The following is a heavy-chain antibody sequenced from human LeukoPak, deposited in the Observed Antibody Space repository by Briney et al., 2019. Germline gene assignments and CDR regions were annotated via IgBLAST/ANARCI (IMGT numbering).Heavy chain of an antibody. V-gene: IGHV3-23*01. J-gene: IGHJ4*02. Sequence: GGSLRVSRVPSRSSFNNYAISSVRPAPGKGVEWVSVISGYGGITYYDDSVKGRFTISRDITKNTLYLQMNSLRAEDTAVYYCATVSREHQLVRSSLYWGQGTLVTVSS. CDR1: RSSFNNYA. D-gene: IGHD2-2*01. CDR2: ISGYGGIT. CDR3: ATVSREHQLVRSSLY.